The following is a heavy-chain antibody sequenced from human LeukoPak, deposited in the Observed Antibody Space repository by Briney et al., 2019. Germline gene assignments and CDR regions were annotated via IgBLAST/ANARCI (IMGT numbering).Heavy chain of an antibody. V-gene: IGHV3-23*01. D-gene: IGHD5-18*01. Sequence: GGSLRLSCAASGFTFSSYAMSWVRQAPGKGLEWVSAISGSGGSTYYADSVKGRFTISRDNSKNTLYLQMNSLRAEDTAVYYCAKDPEFSWLQPENWFDPWGQGTLVTVSS. CDR1: GFTFSSYA. CDR3: AKDPEFSWLQPENWFDP. CDR2: ISGSGGST. J-gene: IGHJ5*02.